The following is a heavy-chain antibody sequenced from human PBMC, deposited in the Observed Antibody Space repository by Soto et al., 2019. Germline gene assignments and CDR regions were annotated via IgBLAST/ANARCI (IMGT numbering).Heavy chain of an antibody. D-gene: IGHD6-25*01. V-gene: IGHV5-10-1*01. J-gene: IGHJ4*02. CDR2: IDPSDSYT. Sequence: PGESLKISCKGSGYSFTSYWISWVRQMPGKGLEWMGRIDPSDSYTNYSPSFQGHVTISADKSISTAYLQWSSLKASDTAMYYCARFRYGVASVYYFDYWGQGTLVTVSS. CDR3: ARFRYGVASVYYFDY. CDR1: GYSFTSYW.